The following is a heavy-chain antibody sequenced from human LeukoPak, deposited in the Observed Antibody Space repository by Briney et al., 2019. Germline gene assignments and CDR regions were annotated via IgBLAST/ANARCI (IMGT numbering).Heavy chain of an antibody. J-gene: IGHJ3*02. V-gene: IGHV4-39*01. CDR2: IYYSGST. D-gene: IGHD3-10*01. CDR3: ARHGITMVRGVINDAFDI. CDR1: GGSISSSSYY. Sequence: PSETLSLTCTVSGGSISSSSYYWGWIRQPPGKGLEWIGSIYYSGSTYYNPSLKSRVTISVDTSKNQFSLKLSSVTAADTAVYYCARHGITMVRGVINDAFDIWGQGTMVTVSS.